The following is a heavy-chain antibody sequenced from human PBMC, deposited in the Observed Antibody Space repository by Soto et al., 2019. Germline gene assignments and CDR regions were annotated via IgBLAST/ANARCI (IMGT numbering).Heavy chain of an antibody. Sequence: VQLVQSGAEVRKPGEPLTISCKGSGFTFSSYWIAWLRHKPGQVVEWMGIIYPDDSETRYNPSFVGQVTISADKATAFMHWSSLKASDSALYFCARQLNDTGVDYGMDVWGQGTTVTVSS. J-gene: IGHJ6*02. CDR1: GFTFSSYW. V-gene: IGHV5-51*01. D-gene: IGHD2-8*01. CDR2: IYPDDSET. CDR3: ARQLNDTGVDYGMDV.